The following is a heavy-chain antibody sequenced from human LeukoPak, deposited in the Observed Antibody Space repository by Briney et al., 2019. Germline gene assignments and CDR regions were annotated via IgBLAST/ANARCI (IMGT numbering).Heavy chain of an antibody. CDR1: GGTFSSYA. CDR2: IIPILGTA. D-gene: IGHD4-17*01. V-gene: IGHV1-69*05. CDR3: ARVGDYVYNWFDP. J-gene: IGHJ5*02. Sequence: SVKVSCKASGGTFSSYAISWVRQAPGQGLEWMGGIIPILGTANYAQKFQGRVTITTDESTSTAYMELSSLRSEDTAVYYCARVGDYVYNWFDPWGQGTLVTVSS.